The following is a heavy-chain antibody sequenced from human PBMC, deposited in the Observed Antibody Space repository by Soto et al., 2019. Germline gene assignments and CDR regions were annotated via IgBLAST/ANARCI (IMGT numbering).Heavy chain of an antibody. J-gene: IGHJ6*02. CDR2: IYPGDSDT. CDR3: ARLTIFGVIGMDV. D-gene: IGHD3-3*01. CDR1: GYRFNSYW. V-gene: IGHV5-51*01. Sequence: GESLKISCKVSGYRFNSYWIGWVRQMPGKGLEWMGIIYPGDSDTRYSPSFQGQVTISADKSISTAYLQWSSLKASDTAMYYCARLTIFGVIGMDVWGQGTTVTVSS.